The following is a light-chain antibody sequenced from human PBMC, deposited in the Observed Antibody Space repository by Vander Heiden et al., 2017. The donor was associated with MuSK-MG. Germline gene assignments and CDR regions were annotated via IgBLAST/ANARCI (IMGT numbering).Light chain of an antibody. J-gene: IGLJ2*01. CDR1: TSAVRGPHL. Sequence: QSALTQPASVSGYPGQSLTITRIGTTSAVRGPHLVYWYQHHPCKAPKLMIYDGDNRTSGVSNRFSGSKSGNTASMTISGIQAEDEADYYCSSWEIRGIFVVFGGGTKLTVL. CDR3: SSWEIRGIFVV. CDR2: DGD. V-gene: IGLV2-14*02.